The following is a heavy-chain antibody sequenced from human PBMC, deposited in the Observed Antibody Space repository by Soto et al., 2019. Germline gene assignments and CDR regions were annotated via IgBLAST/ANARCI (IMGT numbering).Heavy chain of an antibody. V-gene: IGHV3-30-3*01. J-gene: IGHJ6*02. CDR3: ARDYYRFNSGYGFSMDV. Sequence: QVQLVESGGGVVKPGRSLRLSCAASGFTFSSYAMHWVLQAPGKGLEWVAVISYDGSNKYYADSVKGRFTISRDNSKKTLYLQMSSLRAEDTAVYYCARDYYRFNSGYGFSMDVWGQGTTVTVSS. CDR2: ISYDGSNK. D-gene: IGHD5-12*01. CDR1: GFTFSSYA.